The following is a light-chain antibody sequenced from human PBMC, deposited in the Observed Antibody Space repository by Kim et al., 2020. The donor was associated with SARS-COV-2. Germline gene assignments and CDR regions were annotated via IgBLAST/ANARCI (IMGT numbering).Light chain of an antibody. CDR3: QKYNSAPWT. CDR1: QDIANS. V-gene: IGKV1-27*01. Sequence: ASIGDRVTITCRASQDIANSLAWYQQKPGKVPQVLIYATSTLQSGVPSRFSGSRSGTEFTLTIDSLQTEDVATYYCQKYNSAPWTFGPGTKVDIK. CDR2: ATS. J-gene: IGKJ1*01.